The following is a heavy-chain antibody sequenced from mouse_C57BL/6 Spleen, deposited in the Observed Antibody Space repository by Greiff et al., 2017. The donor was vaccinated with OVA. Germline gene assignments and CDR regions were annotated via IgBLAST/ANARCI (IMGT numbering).Heavy chain of an antibody. CDR2: INPNNGGT. CDR1: GYTFTDYY. D-gene: IGHD1-1*01. V-gene: IGHV1-26*01. J-gene: IGHJ2*01. CDR3: ASIYYGSSYFDY. Sequence: VQLQQSGPELVKPGASVKISCKASGYTFTDYYMNWVKQSHGKSLEWIGDINPNNGGTSYNQKFKGKATLTVDKSSSTAYMELRSLTSEDSAVYYCASIYYGSSYFDYWGQGTTLTVSS.